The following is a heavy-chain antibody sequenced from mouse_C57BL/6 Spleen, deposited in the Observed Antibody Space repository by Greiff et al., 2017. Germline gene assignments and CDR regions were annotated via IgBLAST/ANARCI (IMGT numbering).Heavy chain of an antibody. D-gene: IGHD2-1*01. CDR1: GFTFSSYA. V-gene: IGHV5-4*01. Sequence: EVQRVESGGGLVKPGGSLKLSCAASGFTFSSYAMSWVRQTPEKRLEWVATISDGGSYTYYPDNVKGRFTISRDNAKNNLYLQMSHLKSEDTAMYYCARCGNYENYAMDYWGQGTSVTVSS. CDR3: ARCGNYENYAMDY. J-gene: IGHJ4*01. CDR2: ISDGGSYT.